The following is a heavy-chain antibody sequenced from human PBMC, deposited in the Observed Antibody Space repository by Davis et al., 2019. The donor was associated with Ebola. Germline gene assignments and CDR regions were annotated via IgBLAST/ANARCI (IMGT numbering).Heavy chain of an antibody. V-gene: IGHV4-34*01. CDR3: ARTAMTSVSDLDLGYNYFDP. CDR1: GGSLSGYY. J-gene: IGHJ5*02. CDR2: INHSGST. D-gene: IGHD4-17*01. Sequence: SETLSLTCSVYGGSLSGYYWSWIRQPPGKGLEWIGEINHSGSTNYNPSLKSRVTISMNTSNNQFYLRLDSVTAADTAVFYCARTAMTSVSDLDLGYNYFDPWGQGTLVTVST.